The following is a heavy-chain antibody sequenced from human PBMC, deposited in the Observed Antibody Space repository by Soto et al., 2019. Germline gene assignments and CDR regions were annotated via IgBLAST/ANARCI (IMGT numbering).Heavy chain of an antibody. J-gene: IGHJ4*02. CDR3: ARGKRIGYYYDSSGYYYY. V-gene: IGHV1-69*02. D-gene: IGHD3-22*01. CDR2: IIPILGIA. CDR1: GGTFSSYT. Sequence: QVQLVQSGAEVKKPGSSVKVSCKASGGTFSSYTISWVRQAPGQGLEWMGRIIPILGIANYAQKFQGRVKITADKSTSAAYMAGMILSSEGTAVSDGARGKRIGYYYDSSGYYYYWGQGTLVTVSS.